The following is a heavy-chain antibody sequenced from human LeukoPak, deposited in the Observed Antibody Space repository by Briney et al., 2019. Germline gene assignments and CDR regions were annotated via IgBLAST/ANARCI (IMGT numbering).Heavy chain of an antibody. V-gene: IGHV4-30-4*01. CDR3: AREDYYDSSGYDY. D-gene: IGHD3-22*01. CDR1: GGSISSGDYY. Sequence: SQTLSLTCTVSGGSISSGDYYLSWIRQPPGKGLEWIGYIYYSGSTYYNPSLKSRVTISVDTSKNQFSLKLSSVTAADTAVYYCAREDYYDSSGYDYWGQGTLVTVSS. J-gene: IGHJ4*02. CDR2: IYYSGST.